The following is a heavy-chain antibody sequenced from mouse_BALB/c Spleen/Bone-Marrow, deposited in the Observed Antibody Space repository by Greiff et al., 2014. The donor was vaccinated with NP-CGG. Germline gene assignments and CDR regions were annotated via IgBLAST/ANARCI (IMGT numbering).Heavy chain of an antibody. CDR2: IWGGGIT. Sequence: VKLVESGPGLVAPSQSLSITCTVSGFSLTDYGVSWIRQPPGKGLEWLGVIWGGGITYYNSTLKSRLSISKDNFKSQVFLKMNSLQTDDTAMYYCAKHDTTVVLDYWGQGTTLTVSS. CDR1: GFSLTDYG. V-gene: IGHV2-6-5*01. D-gene: IGHD1-1*01. CDR3: AKHDTTVVLDY. J-gene: IGHJ2*01.